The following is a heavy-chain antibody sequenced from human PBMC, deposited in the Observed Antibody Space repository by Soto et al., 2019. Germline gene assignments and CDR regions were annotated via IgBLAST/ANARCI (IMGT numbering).Heavy chain of an antibody. CDR3: AKDKTDYYDYGMDV. J-gene: IGHJ6*02. V-gene: IGHV3-23*01. Sequence: GGPRRPSCEGSGFTFSSYAMSWVCQAPGKGLEWVSAISGSGGSTYYADSVKGRFTISRDNSKNTLYLKMNSLRAEDTAVYYCAKDKTDYYDYGMDVWCQGTTVTVSS. CDR1: GFTFSSYA. CDR2: ISGSGGST.